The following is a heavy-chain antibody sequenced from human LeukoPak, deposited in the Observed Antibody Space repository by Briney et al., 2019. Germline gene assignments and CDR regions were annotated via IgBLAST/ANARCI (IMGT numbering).Heavy chain of an antibody. V-gene: IGHV1-8*01. D-gene: IGHD1-26*01. J-gene: IGHJ4*02. CDR3: ARTIGGSRDFDY. Sequence: GWMNPNSGNTGYAQKFQGRVTMTRNTSISTAYMELSSLRSEDTAVYYCARTIGGSRDFDYWGQGTLVTVSS. CDR2: MNPNSGNT.